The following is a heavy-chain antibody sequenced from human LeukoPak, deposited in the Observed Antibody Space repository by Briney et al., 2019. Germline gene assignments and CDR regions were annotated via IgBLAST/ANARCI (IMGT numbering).Heavy chain of an antibody. J-gene: IGHJ4*02. CDR2: IHTSGST. D-gene: IGHD2-2*01. V-gene: IGHV4-4*09. CDR1: GDFSSFYY. Sequence: PSETLSLTCTVSGDFSSFYYWTWIRQSPGKGLEWIGNIHTSGSTDYNPSLRSRVTMSIDTSKNQFSLRLTSVTAADTAVYYCARPGQSSWRIYFNYWGQGTLVTVSS. CDR3: ARPGQSSWRIYFNY.